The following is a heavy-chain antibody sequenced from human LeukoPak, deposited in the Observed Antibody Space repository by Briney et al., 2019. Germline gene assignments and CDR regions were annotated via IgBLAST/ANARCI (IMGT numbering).Heavy chain of an antibody. V-gene: IGHV3-30-3*01. CDR1: GFTFSSYA. CDR2: ISYDGSNK. CDR3: AKGIRGTEALDY. J-gene: IGHJ4*02. Sequence: GGSLRLSCAASGFTFSSYAMHWVRQAPGKGLEWVAVISYDGSNKYYADSVKGRFTISRDNSKNSLYLQMNSLRAEDTALYYCAKGIRGTEALDYWGQGTLVTVSS. D-gene: IGHD3-3*02.